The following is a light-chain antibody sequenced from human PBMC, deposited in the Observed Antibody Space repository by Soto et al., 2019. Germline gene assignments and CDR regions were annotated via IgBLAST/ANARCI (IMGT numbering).Light chain of an antibody. V-gene: IGLV2-14*01. Sequence: QSVLTQPASVSGSPGQSITISCTGTSSDVGGYNFVSWYQQHPGKAPKLMIYEVSNRPSGVSNRCSGSKSGNTASLTISGLQAEDEDDYYCSSYTSGSVVFGGGTKLTVL. J-gene: IGLJ3*02. CDR1: SSDVGGYNF. CDR2: EVS. CDR3: SSYTSGSVV.